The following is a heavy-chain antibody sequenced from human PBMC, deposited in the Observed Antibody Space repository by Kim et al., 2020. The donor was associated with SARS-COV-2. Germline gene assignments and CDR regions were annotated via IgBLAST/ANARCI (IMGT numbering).Heavy chain of an antibody. Sequence: STNYPDPVKGRFPISRDNSKHTLYLQMNSLRAEDTAVYYCARDRYSRNQDVWGQGTTVTVSS. CDR3: ARDRYSRNQDV. CDR2: ST. D-gene: IGHD6-13*01. J-gene: IGHJ6*02. V-gene: IGHV3-66*01.